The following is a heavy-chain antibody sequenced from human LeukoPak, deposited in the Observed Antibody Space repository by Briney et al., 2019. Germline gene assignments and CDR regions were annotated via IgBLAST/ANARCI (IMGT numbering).Heavy chain of an antibody. D-gene: IGHD4-17*01. CDR1: GYTFTGYY. V-gene: IGHV1-2*02. CDR2: INPNSVVT. Sequence: ASVKVSCKASGYTFTGYYMHCVRQAPGQGLEWRGGINPNSVVTNYAQKCQGRVTMTRDTSISTAYMELSRLRSDDTAVYYCARSHYGAYLDYWGQGTLVTVSS. CDR3: ARSHYGAYLDY. J-gene: IGHJ4*02.